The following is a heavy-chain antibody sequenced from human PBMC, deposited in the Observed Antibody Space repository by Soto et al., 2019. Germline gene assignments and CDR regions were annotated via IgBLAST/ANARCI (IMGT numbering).Heavy chain of an antibody. CDR1: GGSISSGSYY. V-gene: IGHV4-39*01. CDR2: IYYSGST. Sequence: SETLSLTCTVSGGSISSGSYYWGWIRQPPGKGLEWIGSIYYSGSTYYNPSLKSRVTISVDTSKNQFSLKLSSVTAADTAVYYCATSESYSSCWFPPVFEYWGQGTLVTFSS. CDR3: ATSESYSSCWFPPVFEY. J-gene: IGHJ4*02. D-gene: IGHD6-19*01.